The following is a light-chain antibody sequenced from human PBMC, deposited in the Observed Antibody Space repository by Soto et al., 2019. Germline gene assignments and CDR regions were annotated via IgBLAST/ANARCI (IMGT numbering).Light chain of an antibody. CDR2: DVS. J-gene: IGLJ1*01. V-gene: IGLV2-14*01. Sequence: QAVLTQPASVSGSPGQSFTISCTGTSSDVGGYNYVSWYQQHPGKAPTLMIYDVSNRPSGVSNRFSGSKSGNTASLTISGLQAEDEADYYCSSYTSSSTLYVFGTGTKVTVL. CDR3: SSYTSSSTLYV. CDR1: SSDVGGYNY.